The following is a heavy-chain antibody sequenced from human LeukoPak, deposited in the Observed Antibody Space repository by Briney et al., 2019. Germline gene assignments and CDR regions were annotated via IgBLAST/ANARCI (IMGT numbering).Heavy chain of an antibody. CDR1: GGTFSSYA. CDR2: TIPIFGIA. CDR3: AQAYCSSTSCYKNKVAYDY. J-gene: IGHJ4*02. V-gene: IGHV1-69*04. D-gene: IGHD2-2*02. Sequence: SVKVSCKASGGTFSSYAISWVRQAPGQGLEWMGRTIPIFGIANYAQKFQGRVTITADKSTSTAYMGLSSLRSEDTAVYYCAQAYCSSTSCYKNKVAYDYWGQGTLVTVSS.